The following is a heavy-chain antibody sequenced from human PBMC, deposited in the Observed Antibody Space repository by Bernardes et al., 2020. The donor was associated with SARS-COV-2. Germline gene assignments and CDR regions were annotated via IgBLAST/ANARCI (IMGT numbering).Heavy chain of an antibody. V-gene: IGHV3-7*05. D-gene: IGHD3-10*01. Sequence: GGSLRLSCAASGFTFSNHWMMWFRQAPGKGLEWVANIKQDGSQKFYVDSVKGRFTISRDNGKNSVYLQMTSLRSEDTAVYYCAKRGLAYGSGPNWFDPWGQGILGTVSS. CDR3: AKRGLAYGSGPNWFDP. J-gene: IGHJ5*02. CDR1: GFTFSNHW. CDR2: IKQDGSQK.